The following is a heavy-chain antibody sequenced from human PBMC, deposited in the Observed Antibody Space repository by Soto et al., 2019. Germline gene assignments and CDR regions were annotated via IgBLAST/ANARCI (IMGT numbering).Heavy chain of an antibody. Sequence: GGSLRLSCAASGFTFSSFHMNWVRQAPGRGLEWVAYITSSSDTIYYSDSVKGRFTISRDNGKNSLFLQMNSLRDEDTAVYYCARVVVVIPPGYYYAMDGWGQGTTVTVSS. J-gene: IGHJ6*02. V-gene: IGHV3-48*02. CDR3: ARVVVVIPPGYYYAMDG. CDR1: GFTFSSFH. D-gene: IGHD3-22*01. CDR2: ITSSSDTI.